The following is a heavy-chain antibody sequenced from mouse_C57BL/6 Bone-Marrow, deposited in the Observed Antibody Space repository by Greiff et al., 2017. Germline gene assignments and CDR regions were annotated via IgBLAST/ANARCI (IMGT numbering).Heavy chain of an antibody. CDR2: IYPGDGDT. CDR1: GYAFSSSW. V-gene: IGHV1-82*01. Sequence: LVKPGASVKISCKASGYAFSSSWMNWVKQRPGKGLEWIGRIYPGDGDTNYNGKFKGKATLTADKSSSTAYMQLSSLTSEDSAVYFCARANFDYWGQGTTLTVSS. J-gene: IGHJ2*01. CDR3: ARANFDY.